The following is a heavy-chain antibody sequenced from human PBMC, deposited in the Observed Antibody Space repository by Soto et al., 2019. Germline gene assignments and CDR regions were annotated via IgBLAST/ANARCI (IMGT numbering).Heavy chain of an antibody. CDR1: GYTSPDFG. D-gene: IGHD2-2*01. V-gene: IGHV1-18*04. CDR3: VRDQKYFRVNGNWFDS. CDR2: VSGNNGAS. J-gene: IGHJ5*01. Sequence: ASVKVSCKASGYTSPDFGISWVRQAPGQGLEWTGWVSGNNGASNPAPKVQGRITMTLDTSTGVSYMALRSLRSDDTAIYYCVRDQKYFRVNGNWFDSWGQGTLVTVSS.